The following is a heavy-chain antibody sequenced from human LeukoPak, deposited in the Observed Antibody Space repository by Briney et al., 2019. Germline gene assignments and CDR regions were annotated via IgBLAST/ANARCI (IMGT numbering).Heavy chain of an antibody. V-gene: IGHV4-4*07. J-gene: IGHJ4*02. Sequence: PSETLSLTCTVSGGSISSYYWNWIRKPAGKGLEWIGRMYSSGETNYNPSLKSRVTISSDTSKNHFSLKVTSVTAADTAFYYCARLSRAGEDYWGQGILVTVSS. CDR1: GGSISSYY. CDR2: MYSSGET. CDR3: ARLSRAGEDY. D-gene: IGHD3-16*01.